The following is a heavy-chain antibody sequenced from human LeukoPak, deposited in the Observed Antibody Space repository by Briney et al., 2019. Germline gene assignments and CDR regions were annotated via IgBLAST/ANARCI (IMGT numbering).Heavy chain of an antibody. CDR3: ARLITIFGVGAPPLATYFDY. J-gene: IGHJ4*02. Sequence: SETLSLTCAVYGGSFSGYYWSWIRQPPGKGLEWIGEINHSGSTNYNPSLKSRVTISVDTSKNQFSLKLSPVTAADTAVYYCARLITIFGVGAPPLATYFDYWGQGTLVTVSS. D-gene: IGHD3-3*01. CDR2: INHSGST. V-gene: IGHV4-34*01. CDR1: GGSFSGYY.